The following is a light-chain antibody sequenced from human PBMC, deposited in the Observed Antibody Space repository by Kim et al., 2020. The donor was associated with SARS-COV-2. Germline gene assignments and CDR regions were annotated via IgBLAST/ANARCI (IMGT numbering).Light chain of an antibody. CDR2: GAS. Sequence: EIVLTQSPGTLSLSPGERATLSCRASQSVSSYLAWYQHKPGQAPRLLIYGASSRATGIPDRFSGSGSGTDFTLTISRLEPEDFAVYYCQQYGSSPGTFGQGTKVGIK. V-gene: IGKV3-20*01. J-gene: IGKJ1*01. CDR1: QSVSSY. CDR3: QQYGSSPGT.